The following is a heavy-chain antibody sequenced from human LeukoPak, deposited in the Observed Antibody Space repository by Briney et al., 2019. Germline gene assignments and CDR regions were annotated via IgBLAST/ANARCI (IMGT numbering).Heavy chain of an antibody. J-gene: IGHJ4*02. V-gene: IGHV3-48*03. Sequence: GGSLRLSCAASGFTFSSYEMNWVRQAPGKGLEWVSYISSSGSTIYYADSVKGRFTISRDNSKNTLYLQMNSLRAEDTAVYCCARGLLWFGEGSYFDYWGQGTLVTVSS. CDR1: GFTFSSYE. CDR3: ARGLLWFGEGSYFDY. CDR2: ISSSGSTI. D-gene: IGHD3-10*01.